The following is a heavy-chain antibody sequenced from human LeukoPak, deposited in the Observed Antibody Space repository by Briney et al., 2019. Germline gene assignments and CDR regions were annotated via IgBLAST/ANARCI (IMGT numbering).Heavy chain of an antibody. CDR1: GGSISNYY. CDR2: VYYTGST. CDR3: TRRGGSSSSDWFDP. D-gene: IGHD6-6*01. J-gene: IGHJ5*02. Sequence: PWETLSLTCTVSGGSISNYYWSWIRQPPGKGLEWIGYVYYTGSTSYNPSLKSRVTISGDTSKNQFSLKLSSVTAADTAVYYCTRRGGSSSSDWFDPWGQGTLVIVSS. V-gene: IGHV4-59*08.